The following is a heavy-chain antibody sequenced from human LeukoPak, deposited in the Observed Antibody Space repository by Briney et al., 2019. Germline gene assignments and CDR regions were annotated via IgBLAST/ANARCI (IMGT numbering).Heavy chain of an antibody. CDR2: INEGANVI. D-gene: IGHD6-19*01. V-gene: IGHV3-7*01. Sequence: GGSLRLSCAASGFTFSAYWMTWVRQAPGKGLEWLANINEGANVIFYVDSVKGRFIISRDNTKNSLYLQMSILRAEDTALYYCARVGKNGWDFDHWGQGTLVTVSS. J-gene: IGHJ4*02. CDR3: ARVGKNGWDFDH. CDR1: GFTFSAYW.